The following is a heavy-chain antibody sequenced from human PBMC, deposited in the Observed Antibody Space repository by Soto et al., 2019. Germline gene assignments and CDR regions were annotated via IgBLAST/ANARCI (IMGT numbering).Heavy chain of an antibody. CDR1: RGSINSADYY. J-gene: IGHJ4*02. D-gene: IGHD6-13*01. CDR2: ISHSGST. CDR3: ARGGCSSCLFAY. Sequence: SETLSLTCTVSRGSINSADYYWSWIRQPPGKGLEWIGYISHSGSTDYNPSLRSRVTISVDTSKNQFSLKLNSVTTADTAVYFCARGGCSSCLFAYWGQGALVTVS. V-gene: IGHV4-61*08.